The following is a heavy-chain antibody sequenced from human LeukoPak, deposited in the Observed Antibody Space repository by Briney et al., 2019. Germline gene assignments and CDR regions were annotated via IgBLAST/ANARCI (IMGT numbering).Heavy chain of an antibody. J-gene: IGHJ4*02. CDR1: GFTFSSYS. CDR3: ARARPVQYTAMDFFDY. V-gene: IGHV3-21*01. Sequence: GGSLRLSCAASGFTFSSYSMNWVRQAPGKGLEWVPSISSSSSYIYYADSVKGRFTISRDNAKNSLYLQMNSLRAEDTAVYYCARARPVQYTAMDFFDYWGQGTLVTVSS. CDR2: ISSSSSYI. D-gene: IGHD5-18*01.